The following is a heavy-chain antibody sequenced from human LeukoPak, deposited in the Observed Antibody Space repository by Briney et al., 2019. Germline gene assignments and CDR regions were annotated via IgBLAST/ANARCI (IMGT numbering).Heavy chain of an antibody. CDR3: AKSTVGATRGPFDY. V-gene: IGHV3-23*01. Sequence: GGSLRLSCAASGFTFTSYSMNWVRQAPGKGLEWVSAISGSGGSTYYADSVKGRFTISRDNSKNTLYLQMNSLRAEDTAVYYCAKSTVGATRGPFDYWGQGTLVTVSS. J-gene: IGHJ4*02. CDR2: ISGSGGST. D-gene: IGHD1-26*01. CDR1: GFTFTSYS.